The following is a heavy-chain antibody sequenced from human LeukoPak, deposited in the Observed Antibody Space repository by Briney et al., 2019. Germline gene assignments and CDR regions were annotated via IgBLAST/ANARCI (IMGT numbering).Heavy chain of an antibody. J-gene: IGHJ6*02. CDR3: ARQGAVTPRRTHYYAMDV. D-gene: IGHD4-17*01. CDR1: GGSISSGGY. V-gene: IGHV4-4*02. Sequence: SGTLSLTCAVSGGSISSGGYWSWVRQPPGKGLEWIGQIYISGSTNYNPSLDSRVTMSLDKSRNQLSLRLKSMTAADTAVYYCARQGAVTPRRTHYYAMDVWGPGTTVTVSS. CDR2: IYISGST.